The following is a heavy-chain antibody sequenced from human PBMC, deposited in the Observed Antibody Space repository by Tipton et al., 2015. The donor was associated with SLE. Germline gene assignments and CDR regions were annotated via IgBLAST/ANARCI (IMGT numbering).Heavy chain of an antibody. V-gene: IGHV4-39*01. CDR2: IYYSGST. Sequence: TLSLTCTVSGGSISSSSYYWGWIRQPPGKGLEWIGSIYYSGSTYYTPSLKSRVTISVDTSKNQFSLKLSSVTAADTAVYYCARTGGYCSSTSCYGGWFDPWGQGTLVTVSS. D-gene: IGHD2-2*01. CDR3: ARTGGYCSSTSCYGGWFDP. J-gene: IGHJ5*02. CDR1: GGSISSSSYY.